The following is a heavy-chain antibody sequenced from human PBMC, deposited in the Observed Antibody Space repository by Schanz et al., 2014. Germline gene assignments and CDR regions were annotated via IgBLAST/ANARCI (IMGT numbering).Heavy chain of an antibody. Sequence: QVQLVESGGGVVQPGRSLRLSCAASGFTFRSHGMHWVRQAPGKGLEWVALISYDGNNKFYTDSVKGRFTISRDNSRNTLYLEIDTLRPEDTVVYFCAREMDTAIGDYWGQGTLVTVSS. CDR1: GFTFRSHG. V-gene: IGHV3-30*03. J-gene: IGHJ4*02. CDR2: ISYDGNNK. CDR3: AREMDTAIGDY. D-gene: IGHD5-18*01.